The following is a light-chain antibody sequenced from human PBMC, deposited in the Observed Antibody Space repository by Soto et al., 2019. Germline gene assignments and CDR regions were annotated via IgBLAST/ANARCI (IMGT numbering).Light chain of an antibody. Sequence: DIQMTQSPSSLSASVGDRVTITCRASQSIGYWLAWYQQKAGKAPKVVIYDASRLESGVPQRFSGSGSGTEFTLTISRLQPADFATYYCQKYNSYSWTCGQGTKVDI. J-gene: IGKJ1*01. CDR3: QKYNSYSWT. CDR1: QSIGYW. V-gene: IGKV1-5*01. CDR2: DAS.